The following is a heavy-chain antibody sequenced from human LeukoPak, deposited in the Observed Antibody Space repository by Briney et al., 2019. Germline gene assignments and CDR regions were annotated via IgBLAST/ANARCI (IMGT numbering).Heavy chain of an antibody. CDR3: ARDIYGYSDY. J-gene: IGHJ4*02. Sequence: SDTLSLTCTVSGGPLSSGSYYWRWIRHPPGKGLEWIANMYYSGSTNYNPSLKSRVTISVNTSKNQFSLRLSSVTAADTAVYYCARDIYGYSDYWGQGTLVTVSS. V-gene: IGHV4-61*01. D-gene: IGHD5-18*01. CDR2: MYYSGST. CDR1: GGPLSSGSYY.